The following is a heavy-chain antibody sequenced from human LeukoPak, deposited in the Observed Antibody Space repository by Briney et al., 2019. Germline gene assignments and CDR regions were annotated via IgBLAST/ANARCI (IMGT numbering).Heavy chain of an antibody. CDR3: ARGYQDGLIVVVPAAVTFDY. D-gene: IGHD2-2*01. Sequence: SETLSLTCAVYGGSFSGYYWSWIRQPPGKGLEWIGEINHSGSTNYNPSLKSRVTISVDTSKNQFSLKLSSVTAADTAAYYCARGYQDGLIVVVPAAVTFDYWGQGTLVTVSS. CDR1: GGSFSGYY. CDR2: INHSGST. V-gene: IGHV4-34*01. J-gene: IGHJ4*02.